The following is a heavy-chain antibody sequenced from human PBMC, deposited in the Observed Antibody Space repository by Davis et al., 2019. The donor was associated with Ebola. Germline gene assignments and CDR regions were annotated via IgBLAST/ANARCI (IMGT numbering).Heavy chain of an antibody. CDR2: ITGDGGRT. CDR3: GKADCGGDCRVVDY. J-gene: IGHJ4*02. Sequence: GESLKISCAASGFTFDNYAMHWVRQAPGKGLECVSLITGDGGRTYYADSVKGRLTISRDNSKNSLYLQMNSLTTEDTALYYCGKADCGGDCRVVDYWGQGTLVTVSS. CDR1: GFTFDNYA. D-gene: IGHD2-21*02. V-gene: IGHV3-43*02.